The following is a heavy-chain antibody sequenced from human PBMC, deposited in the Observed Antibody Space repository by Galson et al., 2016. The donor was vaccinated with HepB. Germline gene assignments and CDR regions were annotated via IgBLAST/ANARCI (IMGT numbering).Heavy chain of an antibody. Sequence: PALVKPTQTLTLTCTFSGFSLSTSGVGVGWIRQPPGKALEWLALLYWDDDKRYSPSLKSRLTITKDTSKNQVVLTMTNMDPVDTATYYCAHRRTYYYGSSGYYYGPYGLGAFDIWGQGTMVTVSS. CDR1: GFSLSTSGVG. CDR3: AHRRTYYYGSSGYYYGPYGLGAFDI. J-gene: IGHJ3*02. CDR2: LYWDDDK. V-gene: IGHV2-5*02. D-gene: IGHD3-22*01.